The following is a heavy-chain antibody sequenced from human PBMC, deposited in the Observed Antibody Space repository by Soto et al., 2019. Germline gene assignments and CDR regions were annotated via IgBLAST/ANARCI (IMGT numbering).Heavy chain of an antibody. CDR3: SRGVTSYLYYFDY. J-gene: IGHJ4*02. Sequence: QVQLQESGPGLVKPSETLSLTCTVSGGSISSYYWSWIRQPPGKGLEWIGYIYYSGSTNYNPSLKSRVTRSVDTSKTQFSLKLSSVTAADTAVYYCSRGVTSYLYYFDYWGQGTLVTVSS. CDR1: GGSISSYY. D-gene: IGHD3-10*01. V-gene: IGHV4-59*01. CDR2: IYYSGST.